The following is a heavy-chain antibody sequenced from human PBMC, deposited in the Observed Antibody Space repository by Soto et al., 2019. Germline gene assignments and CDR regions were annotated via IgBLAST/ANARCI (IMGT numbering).Heavy chain of an antibody. D-gene: IGHD4-17*01. CDR1: GGTFSSYT. J-gene: IGHJ4*02. CDR3: ARPHDYGDYEFDY. Sequence: QVQLVQSGAEVKKPGSSVKVSCKASGGTFSSYTISWVRQAPGQGLEWMGRIIPILGIANYAQKFQGRVTITADKSTSTAYMELSSLRSEDTAVYYRARPHDYGDYEFDYWGQGTLVTVSS. V-gene: IGHV1-69*02. CDR2: IIPILGIA.